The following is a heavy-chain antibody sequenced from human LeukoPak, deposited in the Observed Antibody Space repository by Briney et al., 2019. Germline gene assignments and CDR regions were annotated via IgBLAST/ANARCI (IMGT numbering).Heavy chain of an antibody. CDR3: AKVRGGGDWDFFDS. V-gene: IGHV3-43*01. J-gene: IGHJ4*02. Sequence: PGGSLRLSCAASGFNFRDYTMHWVRQAPGKGLEWLPLITWEGENTSYADSVKGRFTISRDNTRNSLFLQMNSLRTEDTALYFCAKVRGGGDWDFFDSWGLGTLVTVSS. CDR2: ITWEGENT. D-gene: IGHD2-21*02. CDR1: GFNFRDYT.